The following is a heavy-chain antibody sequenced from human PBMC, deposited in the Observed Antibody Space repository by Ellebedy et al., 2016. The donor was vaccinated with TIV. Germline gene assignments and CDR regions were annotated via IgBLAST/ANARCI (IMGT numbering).Heavy chain of an antibody. CDR1: GFTFSGNG. J-gene: IGHJ4*02. CDR3: ARVKMTYSGSFDPFDY. V-gene: IGHV3-33*05. Sequence: GESLKISCVASGFTFSGNGMHWVRQGPGKGLEWVAVISSDGNTKYYGDSVKGRFTISRDNAKNSLYLQMNSLRDEDTAVYYCARVKMTYSGSFDPFDYWGQGTLVTVSS. CDR2: ISSDGNTK. D-gene: IGHD1-26*01.